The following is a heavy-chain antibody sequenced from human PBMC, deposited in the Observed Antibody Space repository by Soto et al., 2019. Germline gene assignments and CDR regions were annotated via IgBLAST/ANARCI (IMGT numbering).Heavy chain of an antibody. CDR2: INAGNGNT. CDR3: ARGGSSSWYQDY. J-gene: IGHJ4*02. V-gene: IGHV1-3*01. Sequence: GASVKVSCKASGYTFTSYAMHWVRQAPGQRLEWMGWINAGNGNTKYSQKFQGRVTITRDTSASTAYMELSSLRSEDTAVYYCARGGSSSWYQDYWGQGTLVTVSS. CDR1: GYTFTSYA. D-gene: IGHD6-13*01.